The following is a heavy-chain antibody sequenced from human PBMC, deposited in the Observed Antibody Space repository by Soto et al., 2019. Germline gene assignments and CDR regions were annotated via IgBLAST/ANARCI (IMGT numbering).Heavy chain of an antibody. D-gene: IGHD3-22*01. CDR3: ARDLSLIPPYYYDSSGYPDY. J-gene: IGHJ4*02. CDR2: IWYDGSNK. CDR1: GFTFSSYC. V-gene: IGHV3-33*01. Sequence: PGGSLRLSCAASGFTFSSYCMHWVRQAPGKGLEWVAVIWYDGSNKYYADSVKGRFTISRDNSKNTLYLQMNSLRAEDTAVYYCARDLSLIPPYYYDSSGYPDYWGQGTLVTVSS.